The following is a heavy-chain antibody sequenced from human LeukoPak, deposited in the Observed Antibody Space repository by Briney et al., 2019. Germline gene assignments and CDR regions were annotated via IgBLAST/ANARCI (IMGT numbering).Heavy chain of an antibody. D-gene: IGHD3-10*01. CDR3: ARSRFGEFHFDY. CDR1: GYTFTSYG. V-gene: IGHV1-18*04. Sequence: ASAKVSCTASGYTFTSYGISWVRQAPGQGLEWMGWISAYNGNTNYAQKLQGRVTMTTDTSTSTAYMELRSLRSDDTAVYYCARSRFGEFHFDYWGQGTLVTVSS. CDR2: ISAYNGNT. J-gene: IGHJ4*02.